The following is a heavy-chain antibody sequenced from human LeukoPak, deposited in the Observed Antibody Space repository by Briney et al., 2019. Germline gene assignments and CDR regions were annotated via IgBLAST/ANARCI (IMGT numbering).Heavy chain of an antibody. Sequence: ASVKVSCKASGYTFTDYFLHWVRQAPGQGLEWMGWINPNSGGTNYAQKFQGRVTMTRDTSISTAYMELSRLRSDDAAVYYCARANPYYYYMDVWGKGTTVTVSS. J-gene: IGHJ6*03. CDR2: INPNSGGT. D-gene: IGHD1-14*01. V-gene: IGHV1-2*02. CDR1: GYTFTDYF. CDR3: ARANPYYYYMDV.